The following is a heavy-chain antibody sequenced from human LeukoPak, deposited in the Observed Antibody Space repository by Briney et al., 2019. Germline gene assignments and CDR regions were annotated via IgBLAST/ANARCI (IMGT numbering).Heavy chain of an antibody. CDR2: INQSGST. CDR3: ARIFKRPRIASAAIVTFDM. Sequence: PSETLSLTCAVYGESFSGYDWSWLRQPPGKGLEWIGEINQSGSTKYNPSLKSRVTILGDTSKNQFSLKLNAVTAADTAIYYCARIFKRPRIASAAIVTFDMWGQGTMVTVSS. J-gene: IGHJ3*02. CDR1: GESFSGYD. V-gene: IGHV4-34*01. D-gene: IGHD6-13*01.